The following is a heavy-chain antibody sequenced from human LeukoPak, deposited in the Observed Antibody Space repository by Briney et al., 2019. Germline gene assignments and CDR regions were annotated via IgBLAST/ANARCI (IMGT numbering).Heavy chain of an antibody. Sequence: GESLKISCKISGYILTNNWIGWVRQVPGKGLEWMGLIYPGYSDAKYSPSFQGQVTLSVDASISTAYLQLSGLGASDTAIYYCVRFALSSSLDHWGQGTLVTVSS. D-gene: IGHD6-13*01. CDR3: VRFALSSSLDH. CDR1: GYILTNNW. CDR2: IYPGYSDA. V-gene: IGHV5-51*01. J-gene: IGHJ5*02.